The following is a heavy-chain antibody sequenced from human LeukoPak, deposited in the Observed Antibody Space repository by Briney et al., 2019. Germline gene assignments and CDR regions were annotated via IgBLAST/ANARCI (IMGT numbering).Heavy chain of an antibody. CDR3: ARGGVVVPAAIH. Sequence: PGGSLRLSCAASGFTFDDYGMSWVRQAPGKGLEWVSSISSSSRYIYYADSVKGRFTISRDNAKNSLYLQMNSLRAGDTAVYYCARGGVVVPAAIHWGQGTLVTVSS. J-gene: IGHJ4*02. CDR1: GFTFDDYG. CDR2: ISSSSRYI. V-gene: IGHV3-21*01. D-gene: IGHD2-2*01.